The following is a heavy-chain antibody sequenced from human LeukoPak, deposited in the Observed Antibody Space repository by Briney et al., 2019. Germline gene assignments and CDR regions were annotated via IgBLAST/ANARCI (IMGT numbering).Heavy chain of an antibody. J-gene: IGHJ4*02. CDR2: IYHSGSA. CDR1: GGSISSSNW. V-gene: IGHV4-4*02. D-gene: IGHD5-18*01. CDR3: ARATMDTAMVLEVGFDF. Sequence: PSGTLSLTCAVSGGSISSSNWWSWVRQPPGKGLEWIGEIYHSGSANYNPSLKSRVTISVDKSKNQFSLKLSSVTAADTAVYYCARATMDTAMVLEVGFDFWGQGTLVTVSS.